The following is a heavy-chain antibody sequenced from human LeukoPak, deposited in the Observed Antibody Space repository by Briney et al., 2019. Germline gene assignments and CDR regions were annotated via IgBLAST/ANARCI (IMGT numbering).Heavy chain of an antibody. CDR1: GGSISSSSYY. Sequence: SETLSLTCTVSGGSISSSSYYWGWIRQPPGKGLEWIGYIYYSGSTNYNPSLKSRVTISGDTSKNQFSLKLSSVTAADTAVYCCARDKGLAAAGHWYFDLWGRGTLVTVSS. D-gene: IGHD6-13*01. J-gene: IGHJ2*01. CDR3: ARDKGLAAAGHWYFDL. CDR2: IYYSGST. V-gene: IGHV4-61*01.